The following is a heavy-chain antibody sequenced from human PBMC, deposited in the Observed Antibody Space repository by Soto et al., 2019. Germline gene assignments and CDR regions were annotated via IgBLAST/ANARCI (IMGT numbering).Heavy chain of an antibody. V-gene: IGHV5-10-1*01. J-gene: IGHJ5*02. CDR3: ARLYCSSSTCDSWFDP. CDR1: GYTLPTFW. D-gene: IGHD2-2*01. CDR2: IDPRDSYT. Sequence: PGGSLKISCPSIGYTLPTFWISWVRHMPGRGLEWRGRIDPRDSYTNYSPSFQGHVTISVDKSISTAYLQWGSLKASDTAMYYCARLYCSSSTCDSWFDPWGQGTLVTVSS.